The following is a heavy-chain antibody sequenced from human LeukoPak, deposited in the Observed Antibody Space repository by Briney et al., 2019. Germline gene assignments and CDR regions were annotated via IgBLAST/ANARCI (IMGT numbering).Heavy chain of an antibody. CDR3: ARSHLYGMYYDSSGYQFDY. J-gene: IGHJ4*02. Sequence: SETLSLTCTVSGGSISSGSYYWSWIRQPAGKGLEWIGRIYTSGSTNYNPSLKSRVTISVDTSKNQFSLKLSSVTAADTAVYYCARSHLYGMYYDSSGYQFDYWGQGTLVTVSS. V-gene: IGHV4-61*02. D-gene: IGHD3-22*01. CDR2: IYTSGST. CDR1: GGSISSGSYY.